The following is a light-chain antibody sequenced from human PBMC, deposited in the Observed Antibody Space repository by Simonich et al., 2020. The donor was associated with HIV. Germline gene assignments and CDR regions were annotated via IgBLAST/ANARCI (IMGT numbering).Light chain of an antibody. J-gene: IGLJ2*01. CDR3: VLYMGSGISV. CDR1: SCSVSTSYY. Sequence: QTVVTQETSSSVSPGGTVTLTCALSSCSVSTSYYPSWYQQTPGHAPRTLITSTNTRSSGVPDRFSGSILGNKAALTITGAQADDESDYYCVLYMGSGISVFGGGTKLTVL. CDR2: STN. V-gene: IGLV8-61*01.